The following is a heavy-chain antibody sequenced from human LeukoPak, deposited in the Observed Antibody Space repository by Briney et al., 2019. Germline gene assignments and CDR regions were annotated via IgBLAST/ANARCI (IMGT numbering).Heavy chain of an antibody. CDR2: IKSKTDCGTI. CDR1: GFNHRNSW. Sequence: KPGGSPRLSCVTSGFNHRNSWMSWDRQAPGKGLEWVGRIKSKTDCGTIDYAAPVKGRFTISRDDSINTLYLQMNSLKTEDTAVYYCTTDPRIWGHETMVTVS. CDR3: TTDPRI. J-gene: IGHJ3*02. V-gene: IGHV3-15*01.